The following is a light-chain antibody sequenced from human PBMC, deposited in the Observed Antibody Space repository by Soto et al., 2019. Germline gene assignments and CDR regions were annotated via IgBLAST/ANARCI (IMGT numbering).Light chain of an antibody. Sequence: QSVLTQPASVSGSPGQSITISCTGTSSDVGAYNYVSWYRQHPGKAPKLMIYDVSNRPSGVSNRFSGSKSGNTASLTISGLQAEDEADYYCSSYTSSTTVVFGGGTKLTVL. J-gene: IGLJ2*01. CDR1: SSDVGAYNY. V-gene: IGLV2-14*01. CDR2: DVS. CDR3: SSYTSSTTVV.